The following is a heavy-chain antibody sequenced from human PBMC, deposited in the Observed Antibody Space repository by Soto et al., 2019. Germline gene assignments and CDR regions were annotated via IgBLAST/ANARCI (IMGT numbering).Heavy chain of an antibody. V-gene: IGHV4-39*01. CDR2: IYYTGST. J-gene: IGHJ5*02. Sequence: PSETLSLTCTVSGVSITSGTYYWGWIRQPPGKGLEWIGTIYYTGSTYYDPSLKSRVTISVDTSKNQFSLKLTSVTAADTAVYYCATRITVFGLLIPPFDPWGQGTQVTVS. CDR3: ATRITVFGLLIPPFDP. CDR1: GVSITSGTYY. D-gene: IGHD3-3*01.